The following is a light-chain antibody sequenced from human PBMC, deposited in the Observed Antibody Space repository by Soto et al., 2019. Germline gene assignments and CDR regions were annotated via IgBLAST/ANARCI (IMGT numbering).Light chain of an antibody. CDR3: HQRSNWPST. V-gene: IGKV3-15*01. CDR2: GAS. Sequence: EIVMTQSPATLSVSPGERATLSCRASQSVSSNLAWYQQKPGQAPRLLIYGASTRATGIPARFSGSGSGTDFTLTISSLEPEDFAVYYCHQRSNWPSTFGQGTRLEIK. J-gene: IGKJ5*01. CDR1: QSVSSN.